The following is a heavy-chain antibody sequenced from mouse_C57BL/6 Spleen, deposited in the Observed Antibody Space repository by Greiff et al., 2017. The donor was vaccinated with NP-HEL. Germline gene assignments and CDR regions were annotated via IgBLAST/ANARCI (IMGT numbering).Heavy chain of an antibody. CDR1: GYTFTSYW. V-gene: IGHV1-64*01. D-gene: IGHD1-1*01. CDR3: ARYGGSSYNFDY. Sequence: QVQLQQPGAELVKPGASVKLSCKASGYTFTSYWMHWVKQRPGQSLEWIGMIHPNSGSTNYNEKFKSKATLTVDKSSSTAYMQLSSLTSEDSAVYYCARYGGSSYNFDYWGQGTTLTVSS. J-gene: IGHJ2*01. CDR2: IHPNSGST.